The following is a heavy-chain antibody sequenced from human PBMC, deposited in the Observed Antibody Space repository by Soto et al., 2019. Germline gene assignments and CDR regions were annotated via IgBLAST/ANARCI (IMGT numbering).Heavy chain of an antibody. CDR2: INPNSGGT. V-gene: IGHV1-2*02. D-gene: IGHD3-9*01. Sequence: GASVKVSCKASGYTFTGYYMHWVRQAPGQGLEWMGWINPNSGGTNYAQKFQGRITMTRDTSISTAYMELSRLRSDDTAVYYCARGGPDYDILTGTRGPWFDPWGQGTLVTVSS. CDR3: ARGGPDYDILTGTRGPWFDP. CDR1: GYTFTGYY. J-gene: IGHJ5*02.